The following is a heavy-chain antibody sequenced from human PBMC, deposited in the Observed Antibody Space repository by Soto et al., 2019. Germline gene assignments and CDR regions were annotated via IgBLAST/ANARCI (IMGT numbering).Heavy chain of an antibody. V-gene: IGHV4-31*03. D-gene: IGHD6-13*01. CDR1: GGSISSGGYY. Sequence: PSETLSLTCTVSGGSISSGGYYWSWIRQHPGKGLEWIGYIYYSGSTCYNPSLKSRVTISVDTSKNQFSLKLSSVTAADTAVYYCARDGAAAGMLDVWGQGTTVTVSS. J-gene: IGHJ6*02. CDR3: ARDGAAAGMLDV. CDR2: IYYSGST.